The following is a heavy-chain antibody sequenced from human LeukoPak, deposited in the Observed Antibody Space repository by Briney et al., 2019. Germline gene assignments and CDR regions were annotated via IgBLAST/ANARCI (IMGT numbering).Heavy chain of an antibody. J-gene: IGHJ4*02. V-gene: IGHV4-59*01. CDR3: ARDRVPRGDYGELHY. CDR2: IYYSGST. D-gene: IGHD4-17*01. CDR1: GGSISSYY. Sequence: PSETLSLTCTVSGGSISSYYWSWIRQPPGKALEWIGYIYYSGSTKYNPSLKSRVTMSLHTSRNQFSLKLSSVTAADTAVYYCARDRVPRGDYGELHYWGQGTLVTVSS.